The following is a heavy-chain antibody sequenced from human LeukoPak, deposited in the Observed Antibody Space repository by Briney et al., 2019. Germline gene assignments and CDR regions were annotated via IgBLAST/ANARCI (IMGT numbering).Heavy chain of an antibody. D-gene: IGHD3-10*01. V-gene: IGHV3-21*01. CDR3: ARDRGYYGSGRQNHYYYMDV. CDR2: ISSSSSYI. J-gene: IGHJ6*03. CDR1: GLTFSSYS. Sequence: PGGSLRLSCAASGLTFSSYSMNWVRQAPGKGLEWVSSISSSSSYIYYADSVKGRFTISRDNAKNSLYLQMNSLRAEDTAVYYCARDRGYYGSGRQNHYYYMDVWGKGTTVTVSS.